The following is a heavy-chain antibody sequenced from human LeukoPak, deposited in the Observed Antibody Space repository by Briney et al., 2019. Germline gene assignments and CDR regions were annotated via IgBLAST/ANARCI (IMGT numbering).Heavy chain of an antibody. V-gene: IGHV1-69*05. D-gene: IGHD2-2*01. CDR2: IIPIFGTA. CDR3: ATQSKDIVVVPAVRYYYYYMDV. J-gene: IGHJ6*03. CDR1: GGTFSSYA. Sequence: SVKVSCKASGGTFSSYAISWVRRAPGQGLEWMGGIIPIFGTANYAQKFQGRVTITTDESTSTAYMELSSLRSEDTAVYYCATQSKDIVVVPAVRYYYYYMDVWGKGTTVTVSS.